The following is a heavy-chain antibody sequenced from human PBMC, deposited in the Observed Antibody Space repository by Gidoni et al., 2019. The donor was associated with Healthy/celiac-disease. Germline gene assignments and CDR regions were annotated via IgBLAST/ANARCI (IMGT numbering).Heavy chain of an antibody. V-gene: IGHV4-34*01. CDR2: INHSGST. J-gene: IGHJ5*02. D-gene: IGHD2-2*02. CDR1: GVSFSGYY. CDR3: ARGRRYCSSTSCYIAGWFDP. Sequence: QLQLQQWGAGLLKPSETLSLTCAVYGVSFSGYYWIWIRQPPGKGLEWIGEINHSGSTNYNPSLKSRVTISVDTSKNQFSLKLSFVTAADTAVYYCARGRRYCSSTSCYIAGWFDPWGQGTLVTVSS.